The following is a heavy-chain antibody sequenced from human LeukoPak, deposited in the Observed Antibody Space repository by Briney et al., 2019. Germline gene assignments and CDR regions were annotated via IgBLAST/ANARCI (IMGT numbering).Heavy chain of an antibody. J-gene: IGHJ4*02. V-gene: IGHV4-34*01. Sequence: SETLSLTCAVYGGSFSGDYWSWIRQPPGKGLEWIGEINHSGSTNYNPSLKSRVTISVDTSKNQFSLKLSSVTAADTAVYYCARGGGSSGYYYDYWGQGTLVTVSS. D-gene: IGHD3-22*01. CDR1: GGSFSGDY. CDR2: INHSGST. CDR3: ARGGGSSGYYYDY.